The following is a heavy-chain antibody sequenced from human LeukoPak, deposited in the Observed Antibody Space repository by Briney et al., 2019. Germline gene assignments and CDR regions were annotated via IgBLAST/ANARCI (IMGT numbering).Heavy chain of an antibody. CDR2: IKEDGSAK. CDR3: ARDSSGYYS. D-gene: IGHD3-22*01. J-gene: IGHJ5*02. V-gene: IGHV3-7*01. Sequence: GGSLRLSSAASGFTFSTYWMSWVRQAPGKGLEWVANIKEDGSAKYYVDSVKGRFTISRDNAKNSLYLQMNSLRAEDTAVYYCARDSSGYYSWGQGTLVTVSS. CDR1: GFTFSTYW.